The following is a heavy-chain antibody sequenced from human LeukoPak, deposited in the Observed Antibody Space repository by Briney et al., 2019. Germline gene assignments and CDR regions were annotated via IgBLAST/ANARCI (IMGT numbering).Heavy chain of an antibody. D-gene: IGHD6-6*01. CDR3: ARDSKAPRN. V-gene: IGHV3-7*01. CDR1: GFTFGSFG. J-gene: IGHJ4*02. CDR2: IKQDGSEK. Sequence: GGSLRLSCVAYGFTFGSFGMHWVRQAPGKGLEWVANIKQDGSEKYYVDSVKGRFTISRDNAKNSLYLQMNSLRAEDTAVYYCARDSKAPRNWGQGTLVTVSS.